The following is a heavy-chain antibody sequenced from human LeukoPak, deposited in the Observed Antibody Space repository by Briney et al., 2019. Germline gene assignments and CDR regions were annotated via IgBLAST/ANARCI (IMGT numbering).Heavy chain of an antibody. CDR3: ARGLRGSSAHPGRAEYFQH. J-gene: IGHJ1*01. CDR1: GFTFSSYA. V-gene: IGHV3-30-3*01. Sequence: GGSLRLSCAASGFTFSSYAMHWVRQAPGKGLEWVAVISYDGSNKYYADSVKGRFTISRDNSKNTLYLQMNSLRAEDTAVYYCARGLRGSSAHPGRAEYFQHWGQGTLVTVSS. D-gene: IGHD3-16*01. CDR2: ISYDGSNK.